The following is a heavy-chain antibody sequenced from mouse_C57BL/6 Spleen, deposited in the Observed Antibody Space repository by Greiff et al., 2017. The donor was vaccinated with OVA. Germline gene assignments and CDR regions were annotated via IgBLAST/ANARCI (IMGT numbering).Heavy chain of an antibody. CDR3: ARYDGYLYYFDY. D-gene: IGHD2-3*01. CDR1: GFTFTDYY. J-gene: IGHJ2*01. V-gene: IGHV7-3*01. CDR2: IRNKANGYTT. Sequence: EVQGVESGGGLVQPGGSLSLSCAASGFTFTDYYMSWVRQPPGKALEWLGFIRNKANGYTTEYSASVKGRFTISRDNSQSILYLQMNALRAEDSATYYCARYDGYLYYFDYWGQGTTLTVSS.